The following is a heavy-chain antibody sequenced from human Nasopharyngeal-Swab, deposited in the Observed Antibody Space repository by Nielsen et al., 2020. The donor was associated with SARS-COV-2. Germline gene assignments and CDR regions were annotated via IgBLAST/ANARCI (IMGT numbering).Heavy chain of an antibody. Sequence: SVKVSCKAYGGTFTTYTISWVRQRPGQGLEWMGGIIPILDKPNYAQKFQGRVTITADRSTSKAYMELSSLRSEDTAVYFCARDLQGALNYYVMDVWGQGTTVTVSS. J-gene: IGHJ6*02. D-gene: IGHD1-26*01. V-gene: IGHV1-69*10. CDR1: GGTFTTYT. CDR2: IIPILDKP. CDR3: ARDLQGALNYYVMDV.